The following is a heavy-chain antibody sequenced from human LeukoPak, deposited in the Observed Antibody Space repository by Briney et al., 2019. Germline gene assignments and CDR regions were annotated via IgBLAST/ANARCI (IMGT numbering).Heavy chain of an antibody. Sequence: GGSLRLSCAASGFTFSSYGMHWGRQAPGKGLGWVAVISYDGSNKYYADSVKGRFTISRDNSKNTLYLQMNSLRAEDTAVYFCAARPHGDSPYFDFWGQGTLVTVSS. CDR3: AARPHGDSPYFDF. CDR2: ISYDGSNK. V-gene: IGHV3-30*03. D-gene: IGHD4-17*01. CDR1: GFTFSSYG. J-gene: IGHJ4*02.